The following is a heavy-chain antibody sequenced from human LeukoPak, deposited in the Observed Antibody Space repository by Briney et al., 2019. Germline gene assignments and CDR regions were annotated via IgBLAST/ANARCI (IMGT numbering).Heavy chain of an antibody. CDR3: AKVPLGSSGY. CDR1: GFTYSSYP. J-gene: IGHJ4*02. Sequence: GGSLRLSCAPCGFTYSSYPMSWVHQAPEKGLEWVSAISGSGGSTYYADSVKGRFTISRDNSKNTLYLQMNSLRAEDTAVYYCAKVPLGSSGYWGQGTLVTVSS. V-gene: IGHV3-23*01. CDR2: ISGSGGST. D-gene: IGHD6-6*01.